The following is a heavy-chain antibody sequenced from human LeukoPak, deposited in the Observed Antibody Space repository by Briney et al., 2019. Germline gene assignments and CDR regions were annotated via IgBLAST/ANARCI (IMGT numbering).Heavy chain of an antibody. CDR1: GYTFTSYG. CDR3: ARSRGSSGWYISGYDY. D-gene: IGHD6-19*01. Sequence: ASVKVSCKASGYTFTSYGISWVRQAPGQGLERMGWISAYNGNTNYAQKLQGRVTMTTDTSTSTAYMELRSLRSEDTAVYYCARSRGSSGWYISGYDYWGQGTLVTVSS. V-gene: IGHV1-18*01. CDR2: ISAYNGNT. J-gene: IGHJ4*02.